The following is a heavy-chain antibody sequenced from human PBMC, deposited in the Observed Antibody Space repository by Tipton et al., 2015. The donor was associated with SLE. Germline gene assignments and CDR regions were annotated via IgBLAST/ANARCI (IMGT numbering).Heavy chain of an antibody. CDR2: ISGRGATS. V-gene: IGHV3-23*01. D-gene: IGHD2-8*02. J-gene: IGHJ5*01. CDR3: AKDRYCACGMCLSSYFDC. CDR1: GFTFSTYG. Sequence: SLRLSCAASGFTFSTYGMSWVRQAPGKGLEWVSTISGRGATSYYSNSVRGRFTISRDNSKNTVFLQMNSLTAEDTAVYYCAKDRYCACGMCLSSYFDCWGQRVLVTFPS.